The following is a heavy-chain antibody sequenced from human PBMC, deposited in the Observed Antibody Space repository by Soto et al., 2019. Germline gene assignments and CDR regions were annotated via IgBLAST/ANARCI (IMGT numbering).Heavy chain of an antibody. Sequence: GGSLRLSCAASGFTFSSYAMSWVRQAPGKGLEWVSGISGSAGSTFYADSVKGRFTISRDNSKNTLFLQMSSLRAEDTAVYYCAKDMAAVTNYFFDYWGQGTLVTVSS. J-gene: IGHJ4*02. V-gene: IGHV3-23*01. D-gene: IGHD4-17*01. CDR3: AKDMAAVTNYFFDY. CDR1: GFTFSSYA. CDR2: ISGSAGST.